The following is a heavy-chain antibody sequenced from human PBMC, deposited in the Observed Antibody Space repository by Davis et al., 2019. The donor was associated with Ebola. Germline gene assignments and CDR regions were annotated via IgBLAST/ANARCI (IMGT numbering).Heavy chain of an antibody. J-gene: IGHJ6*02. CDR1: GFTFRSYY. CDR3: AREGERAYYYGSGEASYYYYYGMDV. D-gene: IGHD3-10*01. Sequence: HTGGSLRLSCAASGFTFRSYYMHWVRQVSGKGLVWVSGIDPDGSRVSYADSVKGRFTISRDNAKNTLYLQMNSLRAEDTAVYYCAREGERAYYYGSGEASYYYYYGMDVWGQGTTVTVSS. CDR2: IDPDGSRV. V-gene: IGHV3-74*01.